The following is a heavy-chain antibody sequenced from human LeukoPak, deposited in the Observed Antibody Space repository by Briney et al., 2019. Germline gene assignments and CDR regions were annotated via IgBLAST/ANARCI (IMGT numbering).Heavy chain of an antibody. CDR1: GGSISSYY. D-gene: IGHD3-9*01. Sequence: PSETLSLTCTVSGGSISSYYWSWIRQPPGKGLEWIGYIYYSGSTNYNPSLKSRVTISVDTSKNQFSLKLSSVTAAGTAVYYCARNYDILTGYLSFDYWGQGTLVTVSS. CDR3: ARNYDILTGYLSFDY. V-gene: IGHV4-59*08. J-gene: IGHJ4*02. CDR2: IYYSGST.